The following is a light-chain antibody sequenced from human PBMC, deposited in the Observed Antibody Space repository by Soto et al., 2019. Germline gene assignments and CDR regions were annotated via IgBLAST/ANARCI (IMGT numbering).Light chain of an antibody. CDR1: NIGSKS. CDR3: QLWVSSSHHFYA. Sequence: SYELTQPASVSVAPGQTARITCGGDNIGSKSVHWYQQKPGQAPVLVVYDDRDRPSGIPERFSGSNSGNTATLTISRVEAGDEADYYCQLWVSSSHHFYAFGTGTKVTVL. J-gene: IGLJ1*01. V-gene: IGLV3-21*02. CDR2: DDR.